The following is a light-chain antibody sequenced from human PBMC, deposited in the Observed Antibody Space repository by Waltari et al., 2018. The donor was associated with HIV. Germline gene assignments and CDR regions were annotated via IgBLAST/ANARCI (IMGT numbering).Light chain of an antibody. CDR3: AAWDDSLNGLV. Sequence: QSVLTQPPSASGTPGQRVTISCSGSSSNIGSNTVNWYQQPPGTAPKLPIYSNNQRPSGVPDRFSGSKSGTSASLAISGLQSEDEADYYCAAWDDSLNGLVFGTGTKVTVL. J-gene: IGLJ1*01. CDR1: SSNIGSNT. CDR2: SNN. V-gene: IGLV1-44*01.